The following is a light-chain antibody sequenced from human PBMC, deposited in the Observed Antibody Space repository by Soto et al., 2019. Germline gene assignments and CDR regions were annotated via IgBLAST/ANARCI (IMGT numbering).Light chain of an antibody. V-gene: IGKV1-33*01. CDR2: DAS. Sequence: DIQMTQSPSSLSASVGDRVTITCQASKDIGNHLNWYQQKPGKAPRFLIYDASNLETGVPSRFSGSGSGTYFTFTISSLQPEDIATYYCQQYDSLPPFTFGPGTKVDIK. CDR1: KDIGNH. CDR3: QQYDSLPPFT. J-gene: IGKJ3*01.